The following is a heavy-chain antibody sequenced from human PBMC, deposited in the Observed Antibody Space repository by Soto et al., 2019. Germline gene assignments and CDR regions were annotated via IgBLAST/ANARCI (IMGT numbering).Heavy chain of an antibody. D-gene: IGHD6-6*01. CDR3: ARRIRYSSSPTGPFDY. CDR1: GYSFTSYW. CDR2: IYPGDSDT. Sequence: GESLKISCKGSGYSFTSYWIGWVRQMPGKGLEWMGIIYPGDSDTRYSPSFQGQVTISADKSISTAYLQWSSLKASDTAMYYCARRIRYSSSPTGPFDYWGQGTLVTVSS. J-gene: IGHJ4*02. V-gene: IGHV5-51*01.